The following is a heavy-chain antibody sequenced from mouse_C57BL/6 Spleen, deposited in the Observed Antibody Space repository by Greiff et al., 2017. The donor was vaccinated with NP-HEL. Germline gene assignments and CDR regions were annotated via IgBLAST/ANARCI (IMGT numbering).Heavy chain of an antibody. CDR1: GYTFTSYW. CDR3: AGTYYSNYWFAY. V-gene: IGHV1-72*01. CDR2: IDPNSGGT. D-gene: IGHD2-5*01. Sequence: QVQLKQPGAELVKPGASVKLSCKASGYTFTSYWMHWVKQRPGRGLEWIGRIDPNSGGTKYNEKFKSKATLTVDKPSSTAYMQLSSLTSEDSAVYYCAGTYYSNYWFAYWGQGTLVTVSA. J-gene: IGHJ3*01.